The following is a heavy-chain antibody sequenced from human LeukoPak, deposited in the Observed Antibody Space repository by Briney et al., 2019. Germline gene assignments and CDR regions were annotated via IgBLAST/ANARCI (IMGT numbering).Heavy chain of an antibody. CDR1: GYTFTCYY. D-gene: IGHD2-15*01. CDR2: INPNSGGT. CDR3: ARDIVVVVAATQGGDWFDP. Sequence: GASVKVSCKASGYTFTCYYMHWVRQAPGQGLEWMGRINPNSGGTNYAQKFHGRVTMTRDTSISTAYMELSRLRSDDTAVYYCARDIVVVVAATQGGDWFDPWGQGTLVTVSS. V-gene: IGHV1-2*06. J-gene: IGHJ5*02.